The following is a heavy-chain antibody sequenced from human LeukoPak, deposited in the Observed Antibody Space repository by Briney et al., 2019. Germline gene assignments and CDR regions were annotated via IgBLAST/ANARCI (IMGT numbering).Heavy chain of an antibody. CDR3: ARGENDYGDYGVDY. J-gene: IGHJ4*02. CDR1: GYTFTSYD. CDR2: MNPNSGNT. V-gene: IGHV1-8*01. D-gene: IGHD4-17*01. Sequence: ASVKDSCKASGYTFTSYDINWVRQATGQGRDWMGWMNPNSGNTGYAQRFQGRVTMTRNTSISTAYMELSSLRSEDTAVYYCARGENDYGDYGVDYWGQGTLVTVSS.